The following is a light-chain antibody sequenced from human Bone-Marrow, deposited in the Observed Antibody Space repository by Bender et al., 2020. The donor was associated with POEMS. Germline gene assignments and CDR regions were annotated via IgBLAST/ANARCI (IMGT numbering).Light chain of an antibody. CDR1: RNDVGGYNL. CDR2: EVT. Sequence: QSALAQPASVSGSPGQSVTISCTGSRNDVGGYNLVSWYQQHPGKAPRLIIYEVTKRPSGVSSRFSGSKSGNTASLTISGLQAEDEANYYCCSYAGSGTLALGGGTTVTVL. CDR3: CSYAGSGTLA. V-gene: IGLV2-23*02. J-gene: IGLJ2*01.